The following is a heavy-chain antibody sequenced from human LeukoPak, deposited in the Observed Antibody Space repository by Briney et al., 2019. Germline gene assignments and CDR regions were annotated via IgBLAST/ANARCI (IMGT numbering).Heavy chain of an antibody. J-gene: IGHJ2*01. V-gene: IGHV3-66*01. D-gene: IGHD6-13*01. CDR3: ACYSSSWYSGYFDL. CDR1: GFTVSSNY. CDR2: IYSGGST. Sequence: GGSLRLSCAASGFTVSSNYMSWVRQAPGKGLEWVSVIYSGGSTYYADSVKGRFTISRDNSKNTLYLQMNSLRAEDTAVYYCACYSSSWYSGYFDLWGRGTLVTVSS.